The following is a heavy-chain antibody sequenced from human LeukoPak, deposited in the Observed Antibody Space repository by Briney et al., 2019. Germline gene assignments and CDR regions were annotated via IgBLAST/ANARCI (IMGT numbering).Heavy chain of an antibody. J-gene: IGHJ4*02. D-gene: IGHD6-19*01. CDR2: INHSAST. V-gene: IGHV4-34*01. CDR1: GGSFSGYY. CDR3: ATSASSGWFRGVS. Sequence: ASETLSLTCAVYGGSFSGYYWSWIRQPPGKGREGNEEINHSASTNYNPSLKSRVTISVDTSKNQFSLKLSSVTAADTAVYYCATSASSGWFRGVSWGQGTLVTVSS.